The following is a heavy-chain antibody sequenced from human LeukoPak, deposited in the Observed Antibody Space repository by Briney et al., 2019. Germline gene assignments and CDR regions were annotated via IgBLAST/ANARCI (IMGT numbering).Heavy chain of an antibody. J-gene: IGHJ4*02. V-gene: IGHV1-18*01. D-gene: IGHD3-22*01. Sequence: GASVKVSCKTSGYNFNNYGISWVRQAPGQGLEWVGWISAYSGNSNYAQNLQGRVTMTTDTSKNTAYLELKSLRSDDTAVYHCARLEWYNYYISGYYLGGYFDYGGEATLLTVP. CDR3: ARLEWYNYYISGYYLGGYFDY. CDR1: GYNFNNYG. CDR2: ISAYSGNS.